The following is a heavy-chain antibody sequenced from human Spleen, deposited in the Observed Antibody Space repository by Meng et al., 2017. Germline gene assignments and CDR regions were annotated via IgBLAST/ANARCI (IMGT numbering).Heavy chain of an antibody. CDR3: ARDPVDTAMEDEGFDY. Sequence: VRLGGAGGGVGQPGRSLRLSCAASGFTFSSYAMHWVRQAPGKGLEWVAVISYDGTKKYHADSVKGRFTVSRDNSKNTLYLQMNSLRVEDTAVYYCARDPVDTAMEDEGFDYWGQGTLVTVSS. V-gene: IGHV3-30*01. CDR2: ISYDGTKK. CDR1: GFTFSSYA. D-gene: IGHD5-18*01. J-gene: IGHJ4*02.